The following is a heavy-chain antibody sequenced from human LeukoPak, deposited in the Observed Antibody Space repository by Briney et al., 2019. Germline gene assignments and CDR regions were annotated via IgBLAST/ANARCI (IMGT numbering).Heavy chain of an antibody. CDR1: GYTFTGYY. J-gene: IGHJ3*02. CDR3: ARTLSYPSSSWYVGDAFDI. D-gene: IGHD6-13*01. CDR2: INPNSGGT. Sequence: GASVKVSFKASGYTFTGYYMHWVRQAPGQGLEWMGWINPNSGGTNYAQKFQGRVTMTRDTSISTAYMELSRLRSDDTAVYYCARTLSYPSSSWYVGDAFDIWGQGTMVTVSS. V-gene: IGHV1-2*02.